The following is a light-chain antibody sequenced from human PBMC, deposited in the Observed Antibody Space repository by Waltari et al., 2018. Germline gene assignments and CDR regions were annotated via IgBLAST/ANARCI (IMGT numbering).Light chain of an antibody. CDR1: QSIFCNSNTKNC. CDR3: QQYSSAPIT. J-gene: IGKJ3*01. CDR2: WAS. V-gene: IGKV4-1*01. Sequence: DIVLPQSPDSLTVSLGELATITCKSSQSIFCNSNTKNCLAWFQQKPGQPPKLLIYWASTRQSGVPDRFSGSVSGTDFSITISSLQAEDVAVYYCQQYSSAPITFGPGTKVDIK.